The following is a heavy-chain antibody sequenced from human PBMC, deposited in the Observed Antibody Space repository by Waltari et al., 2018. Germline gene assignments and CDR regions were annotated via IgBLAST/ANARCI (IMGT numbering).Heavy chain of an antibody. D-gene: IGHD3-10*01. Sequence: QVQLVQSGAEVKKPGSSVKVSCKASGGTFSSYAISWVRQAPGQGLEWMGRIIPIFGTANYAQKFQGRVRITADKSTSTAYMELSSLRSEDTAVYYCARVLRGRLRGKLFYYYMDVWGKGTTVTVSS. CDR2: IIPIFGTA. CDR3: ARVLRGRLRGKLFYYYMDV. CDR1: GGTFSSYA. J-gene: IGHJ6*03. V-gene: IGHV1-69*13.